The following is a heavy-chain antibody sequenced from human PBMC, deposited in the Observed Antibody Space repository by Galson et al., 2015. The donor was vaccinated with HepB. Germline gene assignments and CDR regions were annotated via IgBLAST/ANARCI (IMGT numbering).Heavy chain of an antibody. CDR2: ISYDGSNK. CDR3: ARGSAYYDSSGFHSFDY. D-gene: IGHD3-22*01. CDR1: GFTFSSYV. J-gene: IGHJ4*02. Sequence: SLRLSCAASGFTFSSYVMHWVRRAPGKGLEWVAVISYDGSNKYYADSVKGRFTISRDNSKNTLYLQMNSLRAEDTAAYYCARGSAYYDSSGFHSFDYWGQGTLVTVSS. V-gene: IGHV3-30-3*01.